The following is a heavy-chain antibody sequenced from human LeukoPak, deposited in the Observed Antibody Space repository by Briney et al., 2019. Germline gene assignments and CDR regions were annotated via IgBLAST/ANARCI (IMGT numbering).Heavy chain of an antibody. CDR1: GYTFTSYG. J-gene: IGHJ4*02. V-gene: IGHV1-18*04. Sequence: ASVKVSCKASGYTFTSYGISWVRQAPGQGLEWMGWISAYNGNTIYAQKLLGRVTMTTDTSTSTAYMELRSLRSDDTAVYYCARDPTNSYGSGTPFDYWGQGTLVTVSS. CDR3: ARDPTNSYGSGTPFDY. CDR2: ISAYNGNT. D-gene: IGHD3-10*01.